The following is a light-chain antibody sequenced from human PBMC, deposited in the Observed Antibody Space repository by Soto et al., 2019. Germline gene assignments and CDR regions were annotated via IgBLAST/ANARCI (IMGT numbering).Light chain of an antibody. CDR2: SNN. Sequence: QPVLTQPPSASGTPGQRGTISCSGSSSNIGSNTVNWYQQLPGTAPKLLIYSNNQRPSGVPDRFSGSKSGTSASLAISGLQSEDEADYSCAAWDDSLNGYVVFGGVTKVTVL. CDR1: SSNIGSNT. J-gene: IGLJ2*01. V-gene: IGLV1-44*01. CDR3: AAWDDSLNGYVV.